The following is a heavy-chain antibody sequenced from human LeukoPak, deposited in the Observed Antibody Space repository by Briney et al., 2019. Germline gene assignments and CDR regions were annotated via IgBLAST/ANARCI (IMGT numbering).Heavy chain of an antibody. D-gene: IGHD3-22*01. CDR1: GFTFSSYA. CDR3: ARAFGASSGYSVDY. V-gene: IGHV3-33*01. J-gene: IGHJ4*02. Sequence: GGSLRLSCAASGFTFSSYAMHWVRQAPGKGLEGVTVIWYDGSNKHYADSVKGRFTISRDNSKNTLYLQMDSLRAEDTAIYYCARAFGASSGYSVDYWGKGTLVTVSS. CDR2: IWYDGSNK.